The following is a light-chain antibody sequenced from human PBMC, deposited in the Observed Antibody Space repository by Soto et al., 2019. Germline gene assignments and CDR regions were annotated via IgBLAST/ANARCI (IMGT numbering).Light chain of an antibody. V-gene: IGLV8-61*01. J-gene: IGLJ1*01. CDR1: SGSVSTGYH. Sequence: QTVVTQEPSFSVSPGGAVTLTCGLTSGSVSTGYHPSWYQQTPGQAPRTLIYSTNTRSSGVPHRFSGSILGNKAALTIAGAQADDESDYYCVLYMGGGSYVFGTGTKLTVL. CDR2: STN. CDR3: VLYMGGGSYV.